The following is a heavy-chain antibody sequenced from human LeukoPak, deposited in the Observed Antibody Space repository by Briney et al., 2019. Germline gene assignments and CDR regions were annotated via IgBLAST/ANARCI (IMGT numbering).Heavy chain of an antibody. Sequence: SETLSLICTVSGGSISSYYWSWIRQPPGKGLEWIGYIYYSGSTNYNPSLKSRVTISVDTSKNQFSLKLSSVTAADTAVYYCARDPAPRIVGAAHYFDYWGQGTLVTVSS. D-gene: IGHD1-26*01. CDR1: GGSISSYY. CDR2: IYYSGST. J-gene: IGHJ4*02. V-gene: IGHV4-59*01. CDR3: ARDPAPRIVGAAHYFDY.